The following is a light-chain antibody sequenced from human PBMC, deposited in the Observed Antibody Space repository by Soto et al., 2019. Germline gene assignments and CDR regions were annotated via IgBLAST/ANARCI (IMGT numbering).Light chain of an antibody. CDR2: GAS. CDR1: QSVSTN. V-gene: IGKV3-15*01. CDR3: HHYNNWPPWT. Sequence: EIVMTQSPATLSVSPGERATLSCRASQSVSTNLAWYQQKPGQAPRLLIYGASTRATGIPARFSGSGSGTEFTHTISSLQSEDFAVYYCHHYNNWPPWTFGQGTKVEIK. J-gene: IGKJ1*01.